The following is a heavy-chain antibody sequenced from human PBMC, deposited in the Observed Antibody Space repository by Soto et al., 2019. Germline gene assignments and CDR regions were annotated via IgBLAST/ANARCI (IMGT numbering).Heavy chain of an antibody. V-gene: IGHV4-38-2*01. D-gene: IGHD5-18*01. CDR3: ARAERSTAMVQTLVAAPVHDY. CDR2: IYRSGST. CDR1: GYSISSGYY. J-gene: IGHJ4*02. Sequence: SETLSLTCAVSGYSISSGYYWGWIRQPPGKGLEWIGSIYRSGSTYYNPSLKSRVTISVDTSKNQFSLNLSSVTAADTAVYYCARAERSTAMVQTLVAAPVHDYWGQGTLVTVLS.